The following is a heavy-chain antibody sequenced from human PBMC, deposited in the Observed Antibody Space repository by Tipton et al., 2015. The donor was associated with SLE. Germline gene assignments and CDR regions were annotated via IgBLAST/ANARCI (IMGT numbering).Heavy chain of an antibody. V-gene: IGHV4-59*01. Sequence: TLSLTCTVSGGSISSYYWSWIRQPPGKGLEWIGDISYSGSTNYSPSLKSRVTISVDTSKNEFSVRLSSVTAADTAVYYCAREACSGGNCWFDYWGQGTLVTVSS. D-gene: IGHD2-15*01. CDR1: GGSISSYY. CDR3: AREACSGGNCWFDY. CDR2: ISYSGST. J-gene: IGHJ4*02.